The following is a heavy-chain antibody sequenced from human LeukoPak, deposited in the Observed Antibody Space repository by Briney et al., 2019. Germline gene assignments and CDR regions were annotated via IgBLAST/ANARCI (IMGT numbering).Heavy chain of an antibody. Sequence: SETLSLTCTVSGVSISSSYSYWGWIRQPPGMGLEWIGSIYYTGNTYYNASLKSQVSISIDTSKNQFSLKLTSATAADTAVYYCARQTGSGLFILPGGQGILVTVSS. V-gene: IGHV4-39*01. D-gene: IGHD3/OR15-3a*01. CDR1: GVSISSSYSY. CDR3: ARQTGSGLFILP. CDR2: IYYTGNT. J-gene: IGHJ4*02.